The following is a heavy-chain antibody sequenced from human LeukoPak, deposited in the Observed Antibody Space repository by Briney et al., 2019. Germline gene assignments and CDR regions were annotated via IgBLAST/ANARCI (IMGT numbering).Heavy chain of an antibody. CDR2: IGSRGNTL. D-gene: IGHD3-16*01. CDR1: GGSISSSSYY. V-gene: IGHV3-48*03. CDR3: ARVPESEDTFESALDI. J-gene: IGHJ3*02. Sequence: LSLTCTVSGGSISSSSYYWGWVRQAPGKGLEWVLYIGSRGNTLYYTDSVRGRFTISRDNARNSLYLQMNSLRVEDTAVYYCARVPESEDTFESALDIWGLGTMVTVSS.